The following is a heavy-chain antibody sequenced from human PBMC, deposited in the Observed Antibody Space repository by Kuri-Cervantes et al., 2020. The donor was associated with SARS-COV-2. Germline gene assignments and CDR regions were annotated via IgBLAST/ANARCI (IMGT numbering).Heavy chain of an antibody. D-gene: IGHD6-19*01. V-gene: IGHV3-9*01. CDR3: IKGGGSGWPFDS. Sequence: SLKISCAASGFPFDYYAMHWVRQAPGKGLEWVSGINWNSDSFAYVDSVKGRFAISRDNAGDSLYLQMNSLRVDDTAVYYCIKGGGSGWPFDSWGQGALVTVSS. CDR1: GFPFDYYA. J-gene: IGHJ4*02. CDR2: INWNSDSF.